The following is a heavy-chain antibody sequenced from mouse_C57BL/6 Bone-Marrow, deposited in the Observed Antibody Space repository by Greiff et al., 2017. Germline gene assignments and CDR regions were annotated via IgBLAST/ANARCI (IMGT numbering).Heavy chain of an antibody. Sequence: VQLQQSGAELARPGASVKLSCKASGYTFTSYGISWVKQRTGQGLEWIGEIYPRSGNTYYNEKFKGKATLTADKSSSTAYMELRSLTSEDSAVYFCARNHYYGSTWYFDVWGTGTTVTVSS. CDR2: IYPRSGNT. D-gene: IGHD1-1*01. V-gene: IGHV1-81*01. CDR3: ARNHYYGSTWYFDV. J-gene: IGHJ1*03. CDR1: GYTFTSYG.